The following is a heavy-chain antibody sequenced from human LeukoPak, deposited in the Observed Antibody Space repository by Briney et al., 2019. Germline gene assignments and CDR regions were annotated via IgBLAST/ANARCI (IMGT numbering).Heavy chain of an antibody. Sequence: ASVKVSCKASGYTFTSYAMPWVRQAPGQRLEWMGWINAGNGNTKYSQKFQGRVTITRDTSASTAYMELSSLRSEDTAVYYCARDSGVSSYSFDYWGQGTLVTVSS. CDR1: GYTFTSYA. D-gene: IGHD1-26*01. J-gene: IGHJ4*02. V-gene: IGHV1-3*01. CDR2: INAGNGNT. CDR3: ARDSGVSSYSFDY.